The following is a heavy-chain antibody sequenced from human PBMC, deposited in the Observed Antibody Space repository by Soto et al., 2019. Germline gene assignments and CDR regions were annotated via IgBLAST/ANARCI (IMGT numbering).Heavy chain of an antibody. V-gene: IGHV1-3*01. J-gene: IGHJ4*02. CDR3: ARDLGGWPDY. D-gene: IGHD6-19*01. CDR1: GYTFTSYA. CDR2: INAGNGNT. Sequence: QVQLVQSGAEVKKPGASVKVSCKRSGYTFTSYAIHWGRQAPGQRLEWMGWINAGNGNTKYSQKSHDRVTITRDTSTSTAYMELSSMRSEDTAVNYCARDLGGWPDYWGQGTLVTVSS.